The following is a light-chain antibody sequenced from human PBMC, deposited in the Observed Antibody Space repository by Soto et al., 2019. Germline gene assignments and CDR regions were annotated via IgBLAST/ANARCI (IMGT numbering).Light chain of an antibody. CDR3: SSYTTSSSWV. J-gene: IGLJ3*02. CDR2: EVS. V-gene: IGLV2-14*01. Sequence: QSALTQPASVSGSPGQSITISCTGTSSDVGAYNYVSWYQQHPGKAPKLMIYEVSNRPSGVSDRFSGSKSGYTASLTISGLQAEDEADYCCSSYTTSSSWVFGGGTKVTVL. CDR1: SSDVGAYNY.